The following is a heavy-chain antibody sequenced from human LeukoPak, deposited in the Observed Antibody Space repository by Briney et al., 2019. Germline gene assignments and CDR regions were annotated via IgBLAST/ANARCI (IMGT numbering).Heavy chain of an antibody. Sequence: PSETLSLTCTVSGGSISSSSYYWGWIRQPPGKGLEWIGSIYYSGSTNYNPSLKSRVTISVDTSKNQFSLKLSSVTAADTAVYYCARQTPDYYYYGMDVWGQGTTVTVSS. J-gene: IGHJ6*02. CDR3: ARQTPDYYYYGMDV. CDR1: GGSISSSSYY. CDR2: IYYSGST. V-gene: IGHV4-39*01.